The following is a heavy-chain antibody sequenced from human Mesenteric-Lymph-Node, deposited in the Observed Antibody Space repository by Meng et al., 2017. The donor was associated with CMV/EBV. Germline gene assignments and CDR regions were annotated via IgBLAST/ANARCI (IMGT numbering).Heavy chain of an antibody. CDR1: GFAFSSYA. J-gene: IGHJ4*02. Sequence: GESLKISCAASGFAFSSYAMNWVRQAPGKGLEWVSAISGSASSRYYATSVKGRFTISRDNSKNTLYLQMNSLRAEDTAVYYCAKDESGSYSYFDYWGQGTLVTVSS. D-gene: IGHD1-26*01. V-gene: IGHV3-23*01. CDR2: ISGSASSR. CDR3: AKDESGSYSYFDY.